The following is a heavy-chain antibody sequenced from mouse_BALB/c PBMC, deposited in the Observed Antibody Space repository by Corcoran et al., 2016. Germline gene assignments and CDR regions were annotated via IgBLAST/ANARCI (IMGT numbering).Heavy chain of an antibody. J-gene: IGHJ3*01. Sequence: QIQLVQSGPELKKPGETVKISCKASGYTFTNYGMNWVKQAPGKGLKWMGWINTYTGEPTYADDFKGRFAFSLETSTSTAYLQINNRKNEDTATYFCARLGYYETAWFAYWGQGTLVTFSA. V-gene: IGHV9-3-1*01. CDR2: INTYTGEP. D-gene: IGHD2-3*01. CDR1: GYTFTNYG. CDR3: ARLGYYETAWFAY.